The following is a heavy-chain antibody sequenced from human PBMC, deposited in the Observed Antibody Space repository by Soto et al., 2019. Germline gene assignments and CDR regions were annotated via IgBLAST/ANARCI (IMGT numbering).Heavy chain of an antibody. Sequence: ASVKVSYKASGYTFTSYGISWVRQAPGQGLEWMGWISAYNGNTNYAQKLQGRVTMTTDTSTSTAYMELRSLRSDDTAVYYCARSEELELLYANWFDPWGQGTLVTVSS. D-gene: IGHD1-7*01. CDR2: ISAYNGNT. CDR1: GYTFTSYG. CDR3: ARSEELELLYANWFDP. J-gene: IGHJ5*02. V-gene: IGHV1-18*01.